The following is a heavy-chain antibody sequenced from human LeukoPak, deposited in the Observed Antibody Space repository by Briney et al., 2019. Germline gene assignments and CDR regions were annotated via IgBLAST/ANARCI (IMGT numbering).Heavy chain of an antibody. CDR3: AREMWDSYGYVDY. J-gene: IGHJ4*02. V-gene: IGHV3-66*01. CDR2: IYSGGST. Sequence: GGSLRLSCAASGFTVSSNYMSWVRQAPGKGLEWGSVIYSGGSTYYADSVKGRFTISRDNSKNTLYLQMNSLRAEDTAVYYCAREMWDSYGYVDYWGQGTLVTVSS. CDR1: GFTVSSNY. D-gene: IGHD5-18*01.